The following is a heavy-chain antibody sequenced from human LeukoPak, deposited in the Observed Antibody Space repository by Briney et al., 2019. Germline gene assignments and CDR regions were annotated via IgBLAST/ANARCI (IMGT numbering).Heavy chain of an antibody. CDR2: IWYDGSNK. Sequence: GGSLRLSCAASGFTFSSYGMHWVRQAPGKGLEWVAVIWYDGSNKYYADSVKGRFTISRDNSKSTLYLQMNSLRAEDTAVYYCAREVVAAQHLDYWGQGTLVTVSS. D-gene: IGHD2-15*01. V-gene: IGHV3-33*01. CDR3: AREVVAAQHLDY. CDR1: GFTFSSYG. J-gene: IGHJ4*02.